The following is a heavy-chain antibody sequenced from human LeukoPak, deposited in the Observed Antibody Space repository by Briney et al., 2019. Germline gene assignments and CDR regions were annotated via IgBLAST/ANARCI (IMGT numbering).Heavy chain of an antibody. J-gene: IGHJ4*02. V-gene: IGHV1-24*01. D-gene: IGHD3-22*01. CDR2: FDPEDGET. CDR1: GYTLTELS. CDR3: ATSTYYYDSGDYFDD. Sequence: ASVKVSCKVSGYTLTELSMHWVRQAPGKGLEWMGGFDPEDGETIYAQKFQGRVTMTEDTSTDTAYMELSSLRSEDTAVYYCATSTYYYDSGDYFDDWGQGTLVTVSS.